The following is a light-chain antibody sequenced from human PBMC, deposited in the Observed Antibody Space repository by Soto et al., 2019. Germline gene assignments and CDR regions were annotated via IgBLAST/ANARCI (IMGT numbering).Light chain of an antibody. V-gene: IGLV2-8*01. CDR2: GVT. CDR3: SSYAGSNNYV. Sequence: QSALTQPPSASGSPGQSVTISCTGTSSDVGAYTYVSWYQQHPRKAPKLMIYGVTERPSGVPDRFSGSKSGNTASLTVSGLQTEDEAYYYCSSYAGSNNYVFGPGTKVTVL. CDR1: SSDVGAYTY. J-gene: IGLJ1*01.